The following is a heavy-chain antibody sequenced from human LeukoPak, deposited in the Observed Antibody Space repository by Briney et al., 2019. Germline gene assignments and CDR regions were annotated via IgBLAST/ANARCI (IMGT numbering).Heavy chain of an antibody. CDR3: AREDIVVVPAATFRTYYYYGMDV. V-gene: IGHV4-59*08. Sequence: SETLSPTCTVSGGSISSYYWSWIRQPPGKGLEWIGYIYYSGSTNYNPSLKSRVTISVDTSKNQFSLKLSSVTAADTAVYYCAREDIVVVPAATFRTYYYYGMDVWGQGTTVTVSS. CDR1: GGSISSYY. CDR2: IYYSGST. J-gene: IGHJ6*02. D-gene: IGHD2-2*01.